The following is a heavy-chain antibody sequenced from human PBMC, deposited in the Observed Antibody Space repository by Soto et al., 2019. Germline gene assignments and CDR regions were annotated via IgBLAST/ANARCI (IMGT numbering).Heavy chain of an antibody. J-gene: IGHJ4*02. Sequence: PSETLSLTCTVSGGSISSYYWSWIRQPPGKGLEWIGYIYYSGSTNYNPSLKSRVTISVDTSKNQFSLKLSSVTAEDTAVYYCALTTTPMDWGQGTLVTLSS. D-gene: IGHD2-15*01. CDR2: IYYSGST. CDR3: ALTTTPMD. CDR1: GGSISSYY. V-gene: IGHV4-59*01.